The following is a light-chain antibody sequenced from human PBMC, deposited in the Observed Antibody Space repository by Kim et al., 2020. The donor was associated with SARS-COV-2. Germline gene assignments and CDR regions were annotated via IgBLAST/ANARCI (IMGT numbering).Light chain of an antibody. Sequence: LPAADSATLSCRASQSVSSSYLAWDQQKPGQAPRLLIYGASGRATGIPDRFSGSGSETDFTLTISRLEPEDFAVYYCQQYGSSPYTFGQGTKLEL. CDR2: GAS. CDR1: QSVSSSY. V-gene: IGKV3-20*01. CDR3: QQYGSSPYT. J-gene: IGKJ2*01.